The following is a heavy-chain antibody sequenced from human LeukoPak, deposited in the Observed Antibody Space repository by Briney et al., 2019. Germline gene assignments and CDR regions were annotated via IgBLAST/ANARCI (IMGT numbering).Heavy chain of an antibody. CDR2: ISGSGGST. J-gene: IGHJ4*02. CDR3: AKGVGDGYNYYFDY. Sequence: GGSLRLSCAASGFTFSSYSMNWVRQAPGKGLEWVSSISGSGGSTYYADSVKGRFTISRDNSKNTLYLQMNSLRAEDTAVYYCAKGVGDGYNYYFDYWGQGTLVTVSS. CDR1: GFTFSSYS. V-gene: IGHV3-23*01. D-gene: IGHD5-24*01.